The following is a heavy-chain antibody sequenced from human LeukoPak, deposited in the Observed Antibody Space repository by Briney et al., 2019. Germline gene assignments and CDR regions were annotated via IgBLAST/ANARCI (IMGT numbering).Heavy chain of an antibody. Sequence: ASVKVSCKASGYTFTGYYMHWVRQAPGQGLEWMGWINPNSGGTNYAQKFQGRVTMTRDTSISTAYMELSRLRSDDTAVYYCARDAGSGSQLGFAFDIWGQGTMVTVSS. V-gene: IGHV1-2*02. CDR3: ARDAGSGSQLGFAFDI. CDR2: INPNSGGT. J-gene: IGHJ3*02. D-gene: IGHD3-10*01. CDR1: GYTFTGYY.